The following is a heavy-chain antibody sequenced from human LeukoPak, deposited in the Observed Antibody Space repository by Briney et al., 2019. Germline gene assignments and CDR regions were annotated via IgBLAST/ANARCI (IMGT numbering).Heavy chain of an antibody. CDR1: GRSISSYS. D-gene: IGHD6-19*01. CDR2: IYYSESP. J-gene: IGHJ2*01. CDR3: ARGSGWY. V-gene: IGHV4-59*07. Sequence: SDTLSLTCSVSGRSISSYSGSWIRQPPGKGLEWIGYIYYSESPNYNPSLRSRVTISVNTSKNHFSLKLSSVTAAVTAVYYCARGSGWY.